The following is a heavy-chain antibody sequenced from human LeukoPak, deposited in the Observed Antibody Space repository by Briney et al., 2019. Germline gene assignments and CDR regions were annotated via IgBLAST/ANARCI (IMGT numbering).Heavy chain of an antibody. CDR3: AREGECSGTSCHQFDF. CDR1: GFPFSSYS. CDR2: ISTSSSYT. V-gene: IGHV3-21*05. D-gene: IGHD2-2*01. Sequence: GGSLRLSCAGSGFPFSSYSMNWVRQAPGKGLEWVSYISTSSSYTNYADSVKGRSTISRDNAKNSLFLQMNSLRAEDTAVYYCAREGECSGTSCHQFDFWGQGTLVTVSS. J-gene: IGHJ4*02.